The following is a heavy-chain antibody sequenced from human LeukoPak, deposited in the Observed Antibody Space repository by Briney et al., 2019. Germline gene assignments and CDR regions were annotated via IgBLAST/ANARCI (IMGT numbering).Heavy chain of an antibody. Sequence: GGSLRLSCAASGFTFSSYGMHWVRQAPGKGLEWVAVISYDGSNKYYADSVKGRFTISRDNSKNTLYLQMNSLRAEDTAVYYCAKDENYYDSSGYSYYFDYWGQGTLVTVSS. CDR3: AKDENYYDSSGYSYYFDY. CDR1: GFTFSSYG. J-gene: IGHJ4*02. D-gene: IGHD3-22*01. CDR2: ISYDGSNK. V-gene: IGHV3-30*18.